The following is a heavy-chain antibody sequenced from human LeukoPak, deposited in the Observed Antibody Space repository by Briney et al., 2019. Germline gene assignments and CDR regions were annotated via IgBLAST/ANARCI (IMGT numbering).Heavy chain of an antibody. CDR3: AKVGLVLPFEAFDI. D-gene: IGHD3-10*01. Sequence: GGSLRLSCAASRFTFSRSAMSWVRQAPGKGLEWVSVISGSGDNTYYTDSVKGRFTISRDNSKNTLYLQMNSLRAEDTAVYYCAKVGLVLPFEAFDIWGQGTKVTVSS. CDR1: RFTFSRSA. V-gene: IGHV3-23*01. J-gene: IGHJ3*02. CDR2: ISGSGDNT.